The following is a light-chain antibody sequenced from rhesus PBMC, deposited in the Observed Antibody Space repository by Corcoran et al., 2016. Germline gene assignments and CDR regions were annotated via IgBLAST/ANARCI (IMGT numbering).Light chain of an antibody. CDR3: QRHNSYPLT. V-gene: IGKV1S14*01. J-gene: IGKJ4*01. CDR1: QGNRSY. Sequence: DIQMTQSPSSLSSSVGDTVTITCRASQGNRSYLAWYQQRPGKAPRPLIYNASNLESGGPSRFSGSGSWTDFTLPISSLQPENFATCYCQRHNSYPLTFGGGTKVEIK. CDR2: NAS.